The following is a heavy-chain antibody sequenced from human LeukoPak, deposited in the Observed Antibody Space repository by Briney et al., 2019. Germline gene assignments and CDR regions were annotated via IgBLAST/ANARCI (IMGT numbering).Heavy chain of an antibody. D-gene: IGHD6-6*01. J-gene: IGHJ4*02. CDR2: ITGGGDDT. Sequence: PGGSLRLSCTASGFTFSTYATSWVRQAPGKGLEWFSAITGGGDDTYYADSVKGRFTISRDNSKNTLYLQMNSLRVEDTAVYYCAKGSSSSRPYYFDYWGQGALVTVSS. CDR1: GFTFSTYA. CDR3: AKGSSSSRPYYFDY. V-gene: IGHV3-23*01.